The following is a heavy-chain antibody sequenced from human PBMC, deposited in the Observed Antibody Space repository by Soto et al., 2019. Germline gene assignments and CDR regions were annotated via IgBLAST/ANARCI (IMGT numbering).Heavy chain of an antibody. V-gene: IGHV3-9*01. J-gene: IGHJ4*02. CDR3: AMSNSNDLYYHFES. CDR1: GFTFDDYA. CDR2: INWNSDTI. Sequence: PGGSLRLSCAASGFTFDDYAMHWVRQAPGKGLEWVSGINWNSDTIGYADSVKGRFTVSRDNAKGSLLLRMSSLRAEDTAVYFCAMSNSNDLYYHFESWGQGTPVTVSS. D-gene: IGHD3-22*01.